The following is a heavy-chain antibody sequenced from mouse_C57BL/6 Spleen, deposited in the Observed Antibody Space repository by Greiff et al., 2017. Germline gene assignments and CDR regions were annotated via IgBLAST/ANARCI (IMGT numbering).Heavy chain of an antibody. J-gene: IGHJ1*03. V-gene: IGHV1-15*01. CDR2: IDPETGGT. Sequence: VQLQQSGAELVRPGASVTLSCKASGYTFTDYEMHWVKQTPVHGLEWIGAIDPETGGTAYNQKFKGKAILTADKSSSTAYMELRSLTSEDSAVYYCTRVGGTEYFDVWGTGTTVTVSS. CDR3: TRVGGTEYFDV. CDR1: GYTFTDYE. D-gene: IGHD4-1*01.